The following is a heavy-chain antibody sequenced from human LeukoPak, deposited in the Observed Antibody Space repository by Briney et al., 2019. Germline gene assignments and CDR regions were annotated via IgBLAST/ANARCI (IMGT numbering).Heavy chain of an antibody. V-gene: IGHV1-8*02. CDR2: MNPNSGNT. D-gene: IGHD3-10*01. Sequence: ASVKVSCKASGYTFTSYYMRWVRQAPGQGLEWMGWMNPNSGNTGYAQKFQGRITMARNTSISTAYMELSSLTSEDTAVYFCARRYDSGSYHLPHWGQGTLVTVSS. CDR1: GYTFTSYY. J-gene: IGHJ4*02. CDR3: ARRYDSGSYHLPH.